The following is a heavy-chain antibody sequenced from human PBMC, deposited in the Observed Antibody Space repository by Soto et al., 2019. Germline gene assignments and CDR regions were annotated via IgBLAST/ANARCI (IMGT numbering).Heavy chain of an antibody. CDR2: ISSSSSYI. J-gene: IGHJ3*02. V-gene: IGHV3-21*01. Sequence: GGSLRLSCAASGFTFSSYSMSWVRQAPGKGLEWVSSISSSSSYIYYADSVKGRFTISRDNAKNSLYLQMNSLRAEDTAVYYCARETGTTRAFDIWGQGTMVTVSS. CDR1: GFTFSSYS. CDR3: ARETGTTRAFDI. D-gene: IGHD3-10*01.